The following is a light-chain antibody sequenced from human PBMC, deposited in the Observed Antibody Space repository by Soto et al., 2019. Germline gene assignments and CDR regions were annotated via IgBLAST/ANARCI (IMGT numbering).Light chain of an antibody. CDR2: QDS. V-gene: IGLV3-1*01. J-gene: IGLJ2*01. CDR1: KLGDKY. Sequence: SYALTQPPSVSVSPGQTASITCSGDKLGDKYACWYQQKPGQSPVLVIYQDSKRPSGIPERFSGSNSGNTATLTISGTQAMDEADYYCQAWDSSPGVVFGGGTKVTVL. CDR3: QAWDSSPGVV.